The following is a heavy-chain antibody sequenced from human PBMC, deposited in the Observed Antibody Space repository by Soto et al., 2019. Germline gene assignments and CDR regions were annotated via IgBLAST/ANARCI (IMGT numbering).Heavy chain of an antibody. CDR1: GGSFSGYY. CDR2: INHSGST. D-gene: IGHD3-10*01. V-gene: IGHV4-34*01. J-gene: IGHJ4*02. Sequence: SETLSLTCAVYGGSFSGYYWSWIRQPPGKGLEWIGEINHSGSTNYNPSLKSRVTISVDTSKNQFSLKLSSVTAADTAVYYCARTWLGELQSLDYWGQGTLVTVSS. CDR3: ARTWLGELQSLDY.